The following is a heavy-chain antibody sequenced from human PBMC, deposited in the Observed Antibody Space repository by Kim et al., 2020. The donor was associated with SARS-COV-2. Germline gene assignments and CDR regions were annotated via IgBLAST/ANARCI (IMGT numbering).Heavy chain of an antibody. V-gene: IGHV3-9*01. Sequence: YADSVKGRFTSSGDNAKNSLYLQMNSRRAEDTALYYCAKARDFWSGYYSYWGQGTLVTVSS. D-gene: IGHD3-3*01. J-gene: IGHJ4*02. CDR3: AKARDFWSGYYSY.